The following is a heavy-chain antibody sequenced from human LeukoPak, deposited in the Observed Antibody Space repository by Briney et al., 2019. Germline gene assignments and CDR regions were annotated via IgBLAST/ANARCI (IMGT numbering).Heavy chain of an antibody. CDR1: GFTFSSYW. D-gene: IGHD6-13*01. Sequence: PGGSLRLSCAASGFTFSSYWMSWVRQAPGKGLEWVANINQDGSEKYYVDSVKGRFTIPRDSAKNSLYLQMNSLRAEDTAVYYCARDGVGSSWYADFDYFDYWGQGTLVTVSS. CDR2: INQDGSEK. V-gene: IGHV3-7*01. J-gene: IGHJ4*02. CDR3: ARDGVGSSWYADFDYFDY.